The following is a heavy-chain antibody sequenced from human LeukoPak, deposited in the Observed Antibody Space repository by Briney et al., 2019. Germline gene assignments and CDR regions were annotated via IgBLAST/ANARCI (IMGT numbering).Heavy chain of an antibody. CDR2: ISSSGSTI. J-gene: IGHJ4*02. Sequence: GGSLRLSCAASGFTFSSYEMNWVRQAPGKGLEWVSYISSSGSTIYYADSVKGRFTISRDNAKNSLYLQMNSLRAEDTAVYYCARGPYIIDDYVWGSYRYTVDYWGQGTLVTVSS. V-gene: IGHV3-48*03. D-gene: IGHD3-16*02. CDR3: ARGPYIIDDYVWGSYRYTVDY. CDR1: GFTFSSYE.